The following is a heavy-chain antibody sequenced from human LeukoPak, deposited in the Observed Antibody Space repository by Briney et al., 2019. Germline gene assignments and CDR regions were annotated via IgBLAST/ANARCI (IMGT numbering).Heavy chain of an antibody. CDR2: IYHSGST. Sequence: PSETLSLTCAVSGVSISSGGYSWSWIRQPPGKGLEWIGYIYHSGSTYYSPSLKSRVTISVDRSKNQFSLKLSSVTAADTAVYYCARGTERASWFDPWGQGTLVTVSS. D-gene: IGHD1-1*01. V-gene: IGHV4-30-2*01. J-gene: IGHJ5*02. CDR3: ARGTERASWFDP. CDR1: GVSISSGGYS.